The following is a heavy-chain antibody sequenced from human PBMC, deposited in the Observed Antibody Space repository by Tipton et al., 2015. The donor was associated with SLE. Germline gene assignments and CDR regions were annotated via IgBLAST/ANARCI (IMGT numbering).Heavy chain of an antibody. V-gene: IGHV4-39*07. CDR2: IYYSGST. D-gene: IGHD2-2*01. CDR1: GGSISSSSYY. CDR3: ARGQRPGYCSRASCPYYYYYMDV. Sequence: TLSLTCTVSGGSISSSSYYWGWIRQPPGKGLEWIGSIYYSGSTYYNPSLKSRVTISVDTSKSQFSLKLSSVTAADTAVYYCARGQRPGYCSRASCPYYYYYMDVWGKGTTVTVSS. J-gene: IGHJ6*03.